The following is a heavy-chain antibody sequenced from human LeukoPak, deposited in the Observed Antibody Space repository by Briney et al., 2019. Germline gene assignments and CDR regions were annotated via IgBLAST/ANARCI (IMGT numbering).Heavy chain of an antibody. CDR3: AREGVSTVRGIIMLDAFDI. D-gene: IGHD3-10*01. CDR1: GGSISSASYY. J-gene: IGHJ3*02. V-gene: IGHV4-30-4*01. Sequence: SETLSLTCTVSGGSISSASYYWGWIRQPPGKGLEWIGYISYRRSPDYNPSLKSRLTISVDTSKNQFSLRLSSVTDADTAVYFCAREGVSTVRGIIMLDAFDIWGQGTMVTVSS. CDR2: ISYRRSP.